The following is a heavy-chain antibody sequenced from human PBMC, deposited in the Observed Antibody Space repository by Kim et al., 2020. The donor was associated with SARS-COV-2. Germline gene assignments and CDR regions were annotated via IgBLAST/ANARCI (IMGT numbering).Heavy chain of an antibody. Sequence: LETLSLTCTVSVGSISSSSYYWGWIRQLPGKGLEWIGSIYYSGSTYYNSSLKSRVTISVDTSKNQFSLKRSSVTAADTAVYYCARERGGIVVVVAATRYGWFDPWGQGTLVTVSS. CDR1: VGSISSSSYY. V-gene: IGHV4-39*02. CDR2: IYYSGST. D-gene: IGHD2-15*01. CDR3: ARERGGIVVVVAATRYGWFDP. J-gene: IGHJ5*02.